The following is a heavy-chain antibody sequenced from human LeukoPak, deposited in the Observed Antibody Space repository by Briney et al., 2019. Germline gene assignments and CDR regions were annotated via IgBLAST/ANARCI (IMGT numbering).Heavy chain of an antibody. J-gene: IGHJ3*02. D-gene: IGHD3-10*01. Sequence: ASVKVSCKASGYTLTGSYMHWVRHAPGQGLEWMGWINPNSGNTNYAPKFQGRVTMTRDTSISTAYMELNRLTSDDTAVYYCARAGKIMITMVRGALASRDAFDIWGQGTMVTVSS. CDR2: INPNSGNT. V-gene: IGHV1-2*02. CDR1: GYTLTGSY. CDR3: ARAGKIMITMVRGALASRDAFDI.